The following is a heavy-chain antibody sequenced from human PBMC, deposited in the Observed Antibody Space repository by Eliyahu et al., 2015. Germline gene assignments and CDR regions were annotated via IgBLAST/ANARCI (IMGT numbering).Heavy chain of an antibody. J-gene: IGHJ5*02. D-gene: IGHD1-7*01. Sequence: QVQLQESGPRLEKPAQTLSLTCTVSGGSIXSGGYYWIWXRQHPGNXLEWIGYIFYSGSTYYNPSLRSRITTSVDTSKNQFSLKLSSVTAADTAVYYCARASTWNYFSNYFDPWGQGTLVTVSS. CDR1: GGSIXSGGYY. CDR3: ARASTWNYFSNYFDP. V-gene: IGHV4-31*03. CDR2: IFYSGST.